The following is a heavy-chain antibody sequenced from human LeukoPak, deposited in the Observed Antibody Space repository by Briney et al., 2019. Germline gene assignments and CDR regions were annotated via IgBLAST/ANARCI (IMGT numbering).Heavy chain of an antibody. CDR1: GGSFSGYY. CDR3: ARVPRITIFGVGRAFDY. Sequence: PSETLSLTCAVYGGSFSGYYWSWIRQPPGKGLEWIGEINHSGSTNYNPSLKSRVTISVDTSKNQFSLKLSSVTAADTAVYYCARVPRITIFGVGRAFDYWGQGTLVTVSS. V-gene: IGHV4-34*01. J-gene: IGHJ4*02. CDR2: INHSGST. D-gene: IGHD3-3*01.